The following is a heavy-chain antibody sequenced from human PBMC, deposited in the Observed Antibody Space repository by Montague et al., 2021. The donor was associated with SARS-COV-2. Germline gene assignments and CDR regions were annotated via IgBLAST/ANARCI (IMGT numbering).Heavy chain of an antibody. J-gene: IGHJ4*02. V-gene: IGHV4-59*08. D-gene: IGHD2-15*01. CDR2: ISASGST. CDR1: GGSISSFY. CDR3: ARHYSATLPAVY. Sequence: SETLSLTCTVSGGSISSFYWRWFRQPPGKGLEWIGYISASGSTNYNPSLTSRVTMSVDTSKNQFSLKVNSVTAADTAVYYCARHYSATLPAVYWGQGTLVTVSS.